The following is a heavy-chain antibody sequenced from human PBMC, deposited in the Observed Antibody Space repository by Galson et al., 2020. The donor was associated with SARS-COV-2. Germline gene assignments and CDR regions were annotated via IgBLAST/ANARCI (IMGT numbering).Heavy chain of an antibody. V-gene: IGHV1-2*06. D-gene: IGHD3-10*01. CDR1: GDTFMGYF. Sequence: ASVKVSCKANGDTFMGYFMYWVRQAPGQGLKWMGRINPNSGGTDYAQKFQGRVTMTRDTSISTAYMELSRLRSDDTAVYFCTTVRSTGPGADAFGFWGQGTMVTVSS. CDR3: TTVRSTGPGADAFGF. CDR2: INPNSGGT. J-gene: IGHJ3*01.